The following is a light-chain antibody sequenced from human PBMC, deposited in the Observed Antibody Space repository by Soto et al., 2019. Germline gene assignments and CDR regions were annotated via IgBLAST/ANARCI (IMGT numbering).Light chain of an antibody. V-gene: IGKV1-33*01. CDR3: QQYDNLPLT. J-gene: IGKJ4*01. CDR1: QGISNY. Sequence: IQMTQSPSSLSASVGDRVTITCQASQGISNYLNWYQQKPGKAPKLLIYDASNLEKGVPSRFSGSGSGTDFTFTISSLQPEDIATFYCQQYDNLPLTFGGGTNVEIK. CDR2: DAS.